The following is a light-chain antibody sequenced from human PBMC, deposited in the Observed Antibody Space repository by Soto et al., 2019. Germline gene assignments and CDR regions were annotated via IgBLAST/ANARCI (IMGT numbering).Light chain of an antibody. CDR1: SIDVGGYNY. CDR2: DVT. Sequence: TGSSIDVGGYNYVSWYQQQPGKAPKLLIYDVTIRTSGVSARFSGSKSGNTASLTISGLQAEDDADYFCCSYEGTYTSFVFGTGTKVTVL. V-gene: IGLV2-11*01. J-gene: IGLJ1*01. CDR3: CSYEGTYTSFV.